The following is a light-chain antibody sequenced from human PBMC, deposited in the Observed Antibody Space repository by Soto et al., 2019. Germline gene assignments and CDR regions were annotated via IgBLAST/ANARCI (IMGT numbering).Light chain of an antibody. CDR2: SAS. V-gene: IGKV3-11*01. CDR1: QSVMTK. CDR3: QQRSNWPPIT. J-gene: IGKJ5*01. Sequence: EIVLTQSPSTLSWSPVERAARSCSASQSVMTKLAWYQKKPGQAPRLLMYSASIRATGIPARFSGSGSGTDFTLTISSLEPEDFAVYYCQQRSNWPPITFGQGTRLEIK.